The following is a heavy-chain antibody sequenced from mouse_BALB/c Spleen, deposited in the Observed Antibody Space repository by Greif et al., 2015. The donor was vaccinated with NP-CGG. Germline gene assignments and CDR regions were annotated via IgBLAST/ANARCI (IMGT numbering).Heavy chain of an antibody. J-gene: IGHJ1*01. CDR2: INPYNGAT. V-gene: IGHV1-31*01. CDR3: ARCTMITTGYWYFDV. Sequence: VQLQQSGPELVKPGASVKISCKASGYSFTGYYMHWVKQSHVKSLEWIGRINPYNGATSYNQNFKDKASLTVDKSSSTAYMELHSLTSEDSAVYYCARCTMITTGYWYFDVWGAGTTVTVSS. CDR1: GYSFTGYY. D-gene: IGHD2-4*01.